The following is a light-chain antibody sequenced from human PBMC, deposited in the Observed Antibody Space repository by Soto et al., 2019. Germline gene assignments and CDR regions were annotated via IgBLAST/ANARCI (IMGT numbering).Light chain of an antibody. CDR2: DVS. V-gene: IGLV2-11*01. J-gene: IGLJ1*01. CDR1: SSDVGGYNY. CDR3: CSYAGSYTHYV. Sequence: QSALTQPRSVSGSPGQSVTISCPGTSSDVGGYNYVSWYQQHPGKAPKLMIYDVSKRPSGVPDRFSGSKSGNTASLTISGLQAEDEADYYCCSYAGSYTHYVFGTGTKLTVL.